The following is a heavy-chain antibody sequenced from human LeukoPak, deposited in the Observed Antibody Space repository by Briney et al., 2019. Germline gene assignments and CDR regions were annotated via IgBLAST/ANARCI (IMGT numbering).Heavy chain of an antibody. CDR1: GYTFTGYY. CDR3: ARGPYDRYTAMPYYFDY. J-gene: IGHJ4*02. V-gene: IGHV1-2*02. Sequence: ASVKASCKASGYTFTGYYVHWVRQAPGQGLEWMGWINPNTGGTNYAQKFQGRVTMTRDTSISTAYMELSRLRSDDTAVYYCARGPYDRYTAMPYYFDYWGQGTLVTVSS. CDR2: INPNTGGT. D-gene: IGHD5-18*01.